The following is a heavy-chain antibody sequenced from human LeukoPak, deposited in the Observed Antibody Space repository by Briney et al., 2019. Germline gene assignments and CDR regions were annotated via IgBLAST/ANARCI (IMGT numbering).Heavy chain of an antibody. Sequence: VASVKVSCKASGGTFSSYTISWVRQAPGQGLEWMGRVIPILGIANYAQKFQGRVTITADKSTSTAYMELSSLRSEDTAVYYCARTPGIVATIEDFDCGGQGTLVTVSS. CDR2: VIPILGIA. J-gene: IGHJ4*02. D-gene: IGHD5-12*01. CDR3: ARTPGIVATIEDFDC. V-gene: IGHV1-69*02. CDR1: GGTFSSYT.